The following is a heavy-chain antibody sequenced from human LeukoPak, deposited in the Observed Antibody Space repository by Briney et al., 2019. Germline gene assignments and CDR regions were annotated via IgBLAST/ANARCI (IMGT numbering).Heavy chain of an antibody. CDR1: GFTFTTYA. CDR2: VSESGRNT. Sequence: GGSLRLSCAGSGFTFTTYAMSWVRQTPGKGLEWVSAVSESGRNTYYADSVKGRFTISRDNAKNSLYLQMNSLRAEDTAVYYCAREDLGAAGYWGQGTLVTVSS. CDR3: AREDLGAAGY. D-gene: IGHD6-13*01. V-gene: IGHV3-23*01. J-gene: IGHJ4*02.